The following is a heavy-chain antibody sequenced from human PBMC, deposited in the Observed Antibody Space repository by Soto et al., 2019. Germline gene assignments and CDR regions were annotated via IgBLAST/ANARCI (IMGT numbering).Heavy chain of an antibody. D-gene: IGHD2-2*01. CDR1: GGSISSGDYF. CDR3: ARRMPIDSYPFDY. CDR2: IYSTGST. Sequence: QVQLQESGPGLVKSSQTLSLTCTVSGGSISSGDYFWSWIRQPPGKGLVWIGYIYSTGSTYYNPPLKSRVTISVDTSKTQFSLKLNSVTAADTAVYYCARRMPIDSYPFDYWGQGSLVTVSS. V-gene: IGHV4-30-4*01. J-gene: IGHJ4*02.